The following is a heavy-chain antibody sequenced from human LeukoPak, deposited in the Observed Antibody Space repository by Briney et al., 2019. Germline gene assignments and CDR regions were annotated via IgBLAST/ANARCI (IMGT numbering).Heavy chain of an antibody. CDR3: ASEVGYRSLGY. J-gene: IGHJ4*02. CDR1: GFTFDDDT. D-gene: IGHD3-3*01. CDR2: ITWKSHRT. V-gene: IGHV3-43*01. Sequence: GGSLRLSCAASGFTFDDDTMHWVRQTPGRGLEWVSFITWKSHRTHYADSVKGRFTVSRDNSKDSLYLQMNSLGTEDTGLYHCASEVGYRSLGYLGQGTLVTVSS.